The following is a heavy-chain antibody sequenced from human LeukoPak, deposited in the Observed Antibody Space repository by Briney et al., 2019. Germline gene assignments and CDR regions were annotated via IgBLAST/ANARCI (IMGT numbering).Heavy chain of an antibody. CDR1: GGSISSGSYY. J-gene: IGHJ4*02. V-gene: IGHV4-61*02. CDR3: ARWGAGDY. CDR2: IYTSGST. Sequence: SETLSLTCTVSGGSISSGSYYWSWIRQPAGKGLEWIGRIYTSGSTNYNPSLKSRVTISVDTSRNQFSLKLSSVTAADTAVYYCARWGAGDYWGQGTLVTVSS. D-gene: IGHD3-16*01.